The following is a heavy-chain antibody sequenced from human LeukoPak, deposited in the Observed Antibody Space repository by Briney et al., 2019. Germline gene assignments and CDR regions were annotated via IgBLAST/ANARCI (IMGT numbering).Heavy chain of an antibody. CDR1: GYTFTSYG. CDR2: ISAYNGNT. J-gene: IGHJ6*02. Sequence: ASVKVSCKASGYTFTSYGISWVRQAPGQGLEWMGWISAYNGNTNYAQKLQGRVTMTTDTSTSTAYMELRSLTSDDTAVYYCAGGYQLLSYRWCMDVWGQGTTVTVSS. CDR3: AGGYQLLSYRWCMDV. D-gene: IGHD2-2*01. V-gene: IGHV1-18*01.